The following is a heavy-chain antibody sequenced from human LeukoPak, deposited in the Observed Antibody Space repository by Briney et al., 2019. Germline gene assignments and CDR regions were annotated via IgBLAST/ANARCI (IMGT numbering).Heavy chain of an antibody. CDR2: ISAYNGNT. D-gene: IGHD2-2*02. Sequence: ASVKVSCKASGYTFTSYGISWVRQAPGQGLEWMGWISAYNGNTNYAQKLQGRVTMTTDTSTGTAYMELRSLRSDDTAVYYCARDGYCSSTSCYTRFWDLDYWGQGTLVTVSS. V-gene: IGHV1-18*01. CDR3: ARDGYCSSTSCYTRFWDLDY. CDR1: GYTFTSYG. J-gene: IGHJ4*02.